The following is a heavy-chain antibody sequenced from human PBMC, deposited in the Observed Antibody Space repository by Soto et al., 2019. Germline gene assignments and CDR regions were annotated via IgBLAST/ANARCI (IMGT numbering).Heavy chain of an antibody. CDR1: GGSISGYY. CDR3: ARAGRSSSKKVIDC. CDR2: ISYSGSP. V-gene: IGHV4-59*01. D-gene: IGHD6-19*01. J-gene: IGHJ4*02. Sequence: SETLSLTCTVSGGSISGYYWSWIRQPPGKGLEWIGYISYSGSPNYNPSLKSRITISLDTSQNQFSLKLSSVTAADTAVYYCARAGRSSSKKVIDCWDQGNLVTVSS.